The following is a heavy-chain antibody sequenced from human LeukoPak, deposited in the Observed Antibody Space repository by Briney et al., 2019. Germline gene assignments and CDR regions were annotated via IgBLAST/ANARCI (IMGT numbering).Heavy chain of an antibody. CDR3: ARRLYCSSTSCYGFYYMDV. CDR1: GGTFSSYA. Sequence: ASVKVSCKASGGTFSSYAISWVRQAPGQGLEWMGGIIPIFGTANYAQKFQGRVTITADESTSTAYMELSSLRSEDTAVYYCARRLYCSSTSCYGFYYMDVWGKGTTVTVSS. D-gene: IGHD2-2*01. J-gene: IGHJ6*03. CDR2: IIPIFGTA. V-gene: IGHV1-69*13.